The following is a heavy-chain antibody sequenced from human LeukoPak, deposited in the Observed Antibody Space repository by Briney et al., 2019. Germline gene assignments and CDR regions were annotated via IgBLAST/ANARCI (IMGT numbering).Heavy chain of an antibody. V-gene: IGHV4-39*01. CDR2: LYSGGLT. CDR3: ASGGYSSGWYGSFDI. D-gene: IGHD6-19*01. Sequence: PSETLSLTCTVSGASISSSDYYWGWIRQPPGKGLEWIGSLYSGGLTYYNPSLKSRVTISVDTSKNQFSLKVTSVTAADTAVYSCASGGYSSGWYGSFDIWGQWTVVIVSS. CDR1: GASISSSDYY. J-gene: IGHJ3*02.